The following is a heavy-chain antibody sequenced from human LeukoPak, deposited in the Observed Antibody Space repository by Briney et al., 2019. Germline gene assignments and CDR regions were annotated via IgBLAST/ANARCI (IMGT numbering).Heavy chain of an antibody. CDR2: ISGSGGNT. V-gene: IGHV3-23*01. CDR1: GFTFGNYA. CDR3: ARPGGVRGVIPPFDY. D-gene: IGHD3-10*01. J-gene: IGHJ4*02. Sequence: GGSLSLSCAASGFTFGNYAMSWVRQPPGKGLEWVSSISGSGGNTYFADSVKGRFTISRDNSKNTLYLQMNSLRDEDTAVYYCARPGGVRGVIPPFDYWGQGTPVTVSS.